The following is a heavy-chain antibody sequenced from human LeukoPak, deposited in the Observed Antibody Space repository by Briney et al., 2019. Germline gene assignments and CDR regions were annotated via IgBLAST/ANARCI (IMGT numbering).Heavy chain of an antibody. J-gene: IGHJ4*02. CDR2: ISGSGGST. Sequence: GGSLRLSCAASGFTFSSYAMSWVRQAPGKGLEWVSAISGSGGSTYYADSVKGRFTISRDNSKNTLYLQMDSLRAEDTAVYYCAKVGMAARPYNRYYFDYWGQGTLVTVSS. D-gene: IGHD6-6*01. CDR1: GFTFSSYA. V-gene: IGHV3-23*01. CDR3: AKVGMAARPYNRYYFDY.